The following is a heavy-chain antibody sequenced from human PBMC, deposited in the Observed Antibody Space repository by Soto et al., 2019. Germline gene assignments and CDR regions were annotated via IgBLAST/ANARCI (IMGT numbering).Heavy chain of an antibody. J-gene: IGHJ5*01. CDR2: ISTTSFTI. Sequence: GGSLRLSCAASGFRFSTYNMDWVRQAPGKGPEWIAHISTTSFTIYYADSVKGRFTISRDNDRNSLYLEMNSLRDEDTAVYYCARDRCYDGTCYSASDSWGQGTLVTVSS. CDR3: ARDRCYDGTCYSASDS. V-gene: IGHV3-48*02. CDR1: GFRFSTYN. D-gene: IGHD2-15*01.